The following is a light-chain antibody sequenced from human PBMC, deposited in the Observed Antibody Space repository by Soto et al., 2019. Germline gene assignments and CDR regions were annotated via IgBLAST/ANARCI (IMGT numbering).Light chain of an antibody. Sequence: QSVLTQPPSASGTPGQRVTISCSGSSSNIGSNYVYWYQRLPGTAPKLLIYRNNQRPSGVPDRFSGSKSGTSASLAISGLRSEDEADYYCAAWDDSLSGREVFGTGTKLTVL. CDR2: RNN. V-gene: IGLV1-47*01. CDR3: AAWDDSLSGREV. J-gene: IGLJ1*01. CDR1: SSNIGSNY.